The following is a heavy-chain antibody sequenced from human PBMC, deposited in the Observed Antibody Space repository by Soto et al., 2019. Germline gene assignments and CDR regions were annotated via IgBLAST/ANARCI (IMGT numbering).Heavy chain of an antibody. CDR1: GFTFSTFS. D-gene: IGHD6-19*01. Sequence: EVQLVESGGGSVQPGGSLRLSRAASGFTFSTFSMNWVRQAPGRGLEWISYISGGGRPISYADSVKGRFTISRDNAKNSLYLQMDSLTDEDTAVYYCARDLGWAFDSWGQGTLVTVSS. V-gene: IGHV3-48*02. J-gene: IGHJ4*02. CDR3: ARDLGWAFDS. CDR2: ISGGGRPI.